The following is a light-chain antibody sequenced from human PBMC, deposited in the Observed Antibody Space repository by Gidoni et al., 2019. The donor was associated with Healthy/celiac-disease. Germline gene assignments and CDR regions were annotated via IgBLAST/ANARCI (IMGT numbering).Light chain of an antibody. CDR2: AAS. CDR3: QQSYSTPYT. J-gene: IGKJ2*01. CDR1: QSISSY. Sequence: DSEMTQSPSSLSASVGDRVTITCRASQSISSYLNWYQQKPGKAPKLLIYAASSLQSGVPSRFSGSGSGTDFTLTISSLQPEDFATYYCQQSYSTPYTFGQGTKLEL. V-gene: IGKV1-39*01.